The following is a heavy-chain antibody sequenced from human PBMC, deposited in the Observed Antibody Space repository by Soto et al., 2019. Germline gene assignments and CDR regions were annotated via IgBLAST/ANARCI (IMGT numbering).Heavy chain of an antibody. CDR1: GGSISSSSYY. D-gene: IGHD3-10*01. CDR2: IYYSGST. J-gene: IGHJ4*02. Sequence: SETLSLTCTVSGGSISSSSYYWGWIRQPPGKGLEWIGSIYYSGSTYYNPSLKSRVTISVDTSKNQFSLKLSSVAAADTAVYYCARGRNYYGSGRYYSFDYWGRGTLVTVSS. V-gene: IGHV4-39*07. CDR3: ARGRNYYGSGRYYSFDY.